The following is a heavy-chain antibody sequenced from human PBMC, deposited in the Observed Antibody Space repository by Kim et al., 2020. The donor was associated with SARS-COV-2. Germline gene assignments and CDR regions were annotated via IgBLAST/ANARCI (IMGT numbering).Heavy chain of an antibody. CDR3: ARRAGPQSSNYDSSGLGY. CDR2: INTNTGNP. CDR1: GYSLTGYA. V-gene: IGHV7-4-1*02. Sequence: ASVKVSCKASGYSLTGYAMHWVRQAPGQGLEWMGWINTNTGNPTYAQGFTGRFVFSLDTSVSTAFLQISSLKTEDTAVYYCARRAGPQSSNYDSSGLGYWGQGTLVTVSS. J-gene: IGHJ4*02. D-gene: IGHD3-22*01.